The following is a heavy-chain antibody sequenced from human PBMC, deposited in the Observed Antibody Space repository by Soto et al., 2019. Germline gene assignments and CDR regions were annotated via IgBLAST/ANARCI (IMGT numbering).Heavy chain of an antibody. V-gene: IGHV1-69*10. D-gene: IGHD3-22*01. J-gene: IGHJ4*02. CDR1: GGTFSSYG. Sequence: ASVKVSCKASGGTFSSYGFNWVRQAPGQGLEWMGGIIPGLGTINYAQKFQGRVTITADRSTNTVYMDVSSLKSEDTAVYYCAAYDSGGFYYGFDYWGQGTLVTVSS. CDR3: AAYDSGGFYYGFDY. CDR2: IIPGLGTI.